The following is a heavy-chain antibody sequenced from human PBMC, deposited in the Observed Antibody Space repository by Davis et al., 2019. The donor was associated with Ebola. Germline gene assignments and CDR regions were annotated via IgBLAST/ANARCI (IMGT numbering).Heavy chain of an antibody. Sequence: AASVKVSCKASGCTFNSYYIHWVRQAPGQGLEWMGIINPSGGSTTYAQKFQGRVTMTRDTSTRTVYMELSSLRSEDTAVYYCARGRGHYESSGGDFWGQGTLVTVSS. J-gene: IGHJ4*02. CDR3: ARGRGHYESSGGDF. CDR1: GCTFNSYY. V-gene: IGHV1-46*02. D-gene: IGHD3-22*01. CDR2: INPSGGST.